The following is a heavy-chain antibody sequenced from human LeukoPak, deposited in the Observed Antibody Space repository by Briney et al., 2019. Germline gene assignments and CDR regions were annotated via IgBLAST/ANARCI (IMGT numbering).Heavy chain of an antibody. CDR3: ARGTAAGDDY. J-gene: IGHJ4*02. CDR2: IYYSGST. CDR1: GGSISSHY. D-gene: IGHD6-13*01. V-gene: IGHV4-59*11. Sequence: PSETLSLTCTVSGGSISSHYWSWTRQPPGKGLEWIGYIYYSGSTNYNPSLKSRVTISVDTSKNQFSLKLSSVTAADTAVYYCARGTAAGDDYWGQGTLVTVSS.